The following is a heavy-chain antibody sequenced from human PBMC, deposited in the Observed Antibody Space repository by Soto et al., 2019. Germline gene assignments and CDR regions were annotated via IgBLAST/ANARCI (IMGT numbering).Heavy chain of an antibody. CDR2: ISYDGSNK. Sequence: QVQLVESGGGVVQPGRSLRLSCAASGFTFSSYAMHWVRQAPGKGLEWVAVISYDGSNKYYADSVKGRFTISRDNSKNTLYLQMNSLRAEDTDVYYCARDLGEQWLFDAFDIWGQGTMVTVSS. CDR1: GFTFSSYA. D-gene: IGHD6-19*01. V-gene: IGHV3-30-3*01. J-gene: IGHJ3*02. CDR3: ARDLGEQWLFDAFDI.